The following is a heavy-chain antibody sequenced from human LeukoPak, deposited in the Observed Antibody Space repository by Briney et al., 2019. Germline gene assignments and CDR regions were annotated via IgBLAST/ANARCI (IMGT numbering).Heavy chain of an antibody. Sequence: PSETLSLTCVVYGASFSGYYWSWIRQPPGKGLECIGEINDGGTTNYNPSLKSRVSISIDRSKNHFYPILTSVTAADTATYYCARSFYSNYDKWFDPWGQGTLVTVSS. CDR3: ARSFYSNYDKWFDP. CDR2: INDGGTT. J-gene: IGHJ5*02. D-gene: IGHD4-11*01. V-gene: IGHV4-34*01. CDR1: GASFSGYY.